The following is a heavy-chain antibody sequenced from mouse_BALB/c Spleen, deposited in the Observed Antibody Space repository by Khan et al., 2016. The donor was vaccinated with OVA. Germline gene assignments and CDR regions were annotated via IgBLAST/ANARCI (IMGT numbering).Heavy chain of an antibody. CDR3: ARGTFDY. D-gene: IGHD3-3*01. CDR1: GYSFTSYY. J-gene: IGHJ3*01. V-gene: IGHV1S135*01. Sequence: VQLQQPGPELMKPGASVNISCKASGYSFTSYYIHWVKQSHGKSLEWIGYIDPFNGGTDYNQKFKGKATLTVDKSSNTAYMHHSSLTSEDSAVYYCARGTFDYWGQGTLVTVST. CDR2: IDPFNGGT.